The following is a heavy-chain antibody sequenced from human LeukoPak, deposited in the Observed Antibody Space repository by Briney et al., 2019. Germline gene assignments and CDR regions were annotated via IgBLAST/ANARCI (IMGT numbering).Heavy chain of an antibody. J-gene: IGHJ4*02. V-gene: IGHV3-66*01. CDR2: IYSGGTT. CDR1: GFTVSTKY. Sequence: GWSLRLSCAASGFTVSTKYMSWVRQAPVKGLEWVSVIYSGGTTYYADSVKGRFTISRDDSKNTLYLQMNSLRDEDTAVYYCARDMPRDMYYYDSNGYIFDSWGQGTLVTVSS. D-gene: IGHD3-22*01. CDR3: ARDMPRDMYYYDSNGYIFDS.